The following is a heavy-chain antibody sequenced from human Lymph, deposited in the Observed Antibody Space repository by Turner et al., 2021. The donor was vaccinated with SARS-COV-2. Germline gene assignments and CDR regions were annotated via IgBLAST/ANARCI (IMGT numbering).Heavy chain of an antibody. V-gene: IGHV3-9*01. Sequence: EVQLVESGGGLVQPARSLRLSCAASGFACDGYAMHWVRQAPGKGLEWVSGISWNSGSIGYADSVKGRFTISRDNAKHSLYLQMNSLRAEGTALYYCAKGRRFGMDVWGQGTTVTVSS. CDR2: ISWNSGSI. CDR3: AKGRRFGMDV. J-gene: IGHJ6*02. CDR1: GFACDGYA.